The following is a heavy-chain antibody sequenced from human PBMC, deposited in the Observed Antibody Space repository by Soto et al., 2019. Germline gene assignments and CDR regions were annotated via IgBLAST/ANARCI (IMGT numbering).Heavy chain of an antibody. V-gene: IGHV3-30-3*01. CDR2: ISYDGSNK. CDR1: GFTFISYA. D-gene: IGHD2-15*01. Sequence: QVQLVESGGGVVQPGRSLRLSCAASGFTFISYAMHWVRQAPGKGLEWVAVISYDGSNKYYADSVKGRFTISRDNSKNTLYLQMNSLRAEDTAVYYCARGGCSGGSCLDYWGQGTLVTVSS. J-gene: IGHJ4*02. CDR3: ARGGCSGGSCLDY.